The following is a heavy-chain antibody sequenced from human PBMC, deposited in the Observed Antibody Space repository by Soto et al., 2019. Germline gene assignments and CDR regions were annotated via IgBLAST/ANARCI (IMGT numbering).Heavy chain of an antibody. Sequence: QVQLVQSGPEVKKPWASVKVSCKTSGYVYISYGISWVRQAPGHGLEWVGWISAYTGKADYAQKFQGRVTMTTETSTSTAFLELRSLRSDDTAVYYCARDQRYYGSGSYYSDSWGQGTLVTVSS. CDR3: ARDQRYYGSGSYYSDS. CDR1: GYVYISYG. D-gene: IGHD3-10*01. J-gene: IGHJ4*02. V-gene: IGHV1-18*04. CDR2: ISAYTGKA.